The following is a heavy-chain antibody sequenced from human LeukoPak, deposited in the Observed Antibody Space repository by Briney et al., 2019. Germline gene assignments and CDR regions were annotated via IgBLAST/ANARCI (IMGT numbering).Heavy chain of an antibody. V-gene: IGHV3-11*04. Sequence: GGSLRLSCAASGFTFSDYYMSWIRQAPGKGLEWVSYISSSGSTIYYADSVKGRFTISRDNAKNSLYLQMNSLRAEDTAVYYCARDDGAPYSSGWYNYYYYMDVWGKGTTVTVSS. D-gene: IGHD6-19*01. CDR3: ARDDGAPYSSGWYNYYYYMDV. CDR1: GFTFSDYY. CDR2: ISSSGSTI. J-gene: IGHJ6*03.